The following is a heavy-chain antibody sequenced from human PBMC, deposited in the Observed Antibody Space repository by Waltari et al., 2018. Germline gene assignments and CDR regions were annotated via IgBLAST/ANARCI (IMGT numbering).Heavy chain of an antibody. D-gene: IGHD3-10*01. J-gene: IGHJ6*02. CDR2: IYYSGST. Sequence: QVQLQESGPGLVKPSETLSLTCTVSGGSISSYYWSWIRQPPGKGLEWIGYIYYSGSTNYNPSLKSRVTISVDTSKNQFSLKLSSVTAADTAVYYCARGGGYGSGSYYTLRYYYGMDVWGQGTTVTVSS. CDR3: ARGGGYGSGSYYTLRYYYGMDV. V-gene: IGHV4-59*01. CDR1: GGSISSYY.